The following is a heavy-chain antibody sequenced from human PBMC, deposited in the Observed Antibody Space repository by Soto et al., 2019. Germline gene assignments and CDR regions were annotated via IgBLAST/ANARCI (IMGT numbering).Heavy chain of an antibody. J-gene: IGHJ5*02. CDR3: ARESSIRGLVYVSNWLVP. CDR2: VDVRGST. V-gene: IGHV4-59*11. CDR1: GGSITNHY. D-gene: IGHD3-10*01. Sequence: QVHLQESGPGLVKPSETLSLTCTVSGGSITNHYWSWIRQPPGKGLEWIGYVDVRGSTNYSPSLTSRVSMLVATSGNRCSLSLNPVTAADTAVYYCARESSIRGLVYVSNWLVPWGQGTLVTVSS.